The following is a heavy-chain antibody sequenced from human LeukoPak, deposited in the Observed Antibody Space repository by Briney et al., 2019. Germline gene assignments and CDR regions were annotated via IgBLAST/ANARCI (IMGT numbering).Heavy chain of an antibody. D-gene: IGHD3-10*01. V-gene: IGHV3-33*01. Sequence: GGSLRLSCAASGFTFSSYGMHWVRQAPGKGLEWVAVIWYDGSNKYYADSVKGRFTISRDNSKNTLYLQMNSLRAEDTAVYYCARASVTMGSGSCYRRNFDYWGQGTLVTVSS. J-gene: IGHJ4*02. CDR2: IWYDGSNK. CDR1: GFTFSSYG. CDR3: ARASVTMGSGSCYRRNFDY.